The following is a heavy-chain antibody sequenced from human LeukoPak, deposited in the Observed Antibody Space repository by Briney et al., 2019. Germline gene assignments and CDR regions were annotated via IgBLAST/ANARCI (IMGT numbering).Heavy chain of an antibody. Sequence: PSGTLSLTCAVSGGSISSSNWWSWVRQPPGKGLEWIGEIYHSGSTNYNPSLKSRVTISVEKSKKQLSLKLSSVTAADTAVYYCARELYCSGCSCYGGVIDYWGQGTLVTVSS. D-gene: IGHD2-15*01. CDR1: GGSISSSNW. CDR3: ARELYCSGCSCYGGVIDY. V-gene: IGHV4-4*02. J-gene: IGHJ4*02. CDR2: IYHSGST.